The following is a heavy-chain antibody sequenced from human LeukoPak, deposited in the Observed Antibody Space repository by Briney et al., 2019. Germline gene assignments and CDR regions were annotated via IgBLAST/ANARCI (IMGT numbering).Heavy chain of an antibody. Sequence: ASETLSLTCAVYGGSFSGYYWSWIRQPPGKGLEWIGEINHSGSTNYNPSLKSRVTISVDTSKNQFSLKLSSVTAADTAVYYCARVPGYCSGGSRAYYDSSGYHFDYWGQGTLVTVSS. CDR1: GGSFSGYY. J-gene: IGHJ4*02. V-gene: IGHV4-34*01. CDR3: ARVPGYCSGGSRAYYDSSGYHFDY. CDR2: INHSGST. D-gene: IGHD2-15*01.